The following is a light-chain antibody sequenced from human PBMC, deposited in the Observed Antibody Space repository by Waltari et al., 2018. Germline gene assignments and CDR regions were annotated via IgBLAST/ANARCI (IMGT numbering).Light chain of an antibody. CDR1: QSVSSGY. CDR3: QQYGSSSWT. J-gene: IGKJ1*01. V-gene: IGKV3-20*01. CDR2: GAS. Sequence: EIVLTQSPGTLSLSPGERAILPCRASQSVSSGYLAWYQQKPGQAPRLLIYGASSRATGIPDRFSGSGSGTDFTLTISRLEPEDFAVYYCQQYGSSSWTFGQGTKVEIK.